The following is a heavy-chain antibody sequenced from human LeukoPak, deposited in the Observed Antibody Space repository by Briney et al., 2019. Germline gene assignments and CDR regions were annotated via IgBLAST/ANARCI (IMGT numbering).Heavy chain of an antibody. D-gene: IGHD3-3*01. CDR1: GYTFTSYY. J-gene: IGHJ4*02. V-gene: IGHV1-46*01. CDR3: ARVGIFGVVIDFDY. CDR2: INPSGGST. Sequence: ASVKVSCKASGYTFTSYYMHWVRQAPGQGLEWMGIINPSGGSTSYAQKFQGRVTMTRDTSTSTAYMELRSLRSDDTAVYYCARVGIFGVVIDFDYWGQGTLVTVSS.